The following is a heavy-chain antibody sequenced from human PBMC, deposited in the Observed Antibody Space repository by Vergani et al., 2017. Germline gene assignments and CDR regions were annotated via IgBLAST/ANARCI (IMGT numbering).Heavy chain of an antibody. CDR2: TRNKANSYTT. CDR1: GFTFSDHY. D-gene: IGHD2-2*01. V-gene: IGHV3-72*01. J-gene: IGHJ3*02. CDR3: ARLGYCSSTTCRQAFDI. Sequence: EVQLVESGGGLVQPGGSLRLSCAASGFTFSDHYMDWVRQAPGKGLEWVGRTRNKANSYTTEYAASVKGRLTISRDDSKNSLYLQMNSLKIEDTAVYYCARLGYCSSTTCRQAFDIWGQGTMVTVSS.